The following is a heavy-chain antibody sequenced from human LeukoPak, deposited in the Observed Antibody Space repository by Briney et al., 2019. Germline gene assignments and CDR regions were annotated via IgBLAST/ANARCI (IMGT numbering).Heavy chain of an antibody. CDR2: INHSGST. V-gene: IGHV4-34*01. Sequence: SETLSLTCAVYGGSFSGYYWSWIPQPPGKGLEWIGEINHSGSTNYNPSLKSRVTISVDTSKNQFSLKLSSVTAADTAVYYCARGPPPFMITLEDYWGQGTLVTVSS. CDR3: ARGPPPFMITLEDY. CDR1: GGSFSGYY. D-gene: IGHD3-16*01. J-gene: IGHJ4*02.